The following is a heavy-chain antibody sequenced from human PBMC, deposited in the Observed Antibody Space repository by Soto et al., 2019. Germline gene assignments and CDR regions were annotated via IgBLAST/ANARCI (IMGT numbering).Heavy chain of an antibody. CDR3: ARHYCSGGSCSFDY. Sequence: QVQLQQWGAGLLKPSETLSLTCAVYGGSFSGYYWSWIRQPPGKGLEWIGDINHSGSTNYNPSLKSRYTISVDTSTNQFSLKLSSATAADTAVYYCARHYCSGGSCSFDYWGQGTLVTVSS. D-gene: IGHD2-15*01. CDR1: GGSFSGYY. V-gene: IGHV4-34*01. J-gene: IGHJ4*02. CDR2: INHSGST.